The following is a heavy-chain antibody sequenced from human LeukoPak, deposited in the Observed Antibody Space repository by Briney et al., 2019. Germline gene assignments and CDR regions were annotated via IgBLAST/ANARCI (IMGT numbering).Heavy chain of an antibody. J-gene: IGHJ1*01. V-gene: IGHV1-2*02. D-gene: IGHD6-19*01. Sequence: ASVKVSCKASGYTFTGYYMHWVRQAPGQGLEWMGWINPNSGGTNYAQKFQGRVTMTRDTSISTAYMELSRLGSDDTAVYYCARADSSDRNRLVVAFEYFQHWGQGALVTVSS. CDR3: ARADSSDRNRLVVAFEYFQH. CDR1: GYTFTGYY. CDR2: INPNSGGT.